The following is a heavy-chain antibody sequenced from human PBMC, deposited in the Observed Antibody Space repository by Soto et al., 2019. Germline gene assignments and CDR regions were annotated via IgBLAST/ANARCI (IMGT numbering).Heavy chain of an antibody. V-gene: IGHV1-69*13. Sequence: SVKVSCKASGGTFSSYAISWVRQAPGQGLEWMGGIIPIFGTANYAQKFQGRVMITADESTSTAYMELSSLRSGDTAVYYCARSVWSGSLRYYYYGMDVWGQGTTVTVSS. J-gene: IGHJ6*02. CDR3: ARSVWSGSLRYYYYGMDV. CDR1: GGTFSSYA. CDR2: IIPIFGTA. D-gene: IGHD3-3*01.